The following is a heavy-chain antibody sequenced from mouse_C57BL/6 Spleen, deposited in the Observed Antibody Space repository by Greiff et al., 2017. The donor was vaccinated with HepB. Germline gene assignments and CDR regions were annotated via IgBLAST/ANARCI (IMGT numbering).Heavy chain of an antibody. D-gene: IGHD1-1*01. Sequence: VQLQQSGAELARPGASVKLSCKASGYTFTSYGISWVKQRTGQGLEWIGEIYPRSGNTYYNEKFKGKATLTADKSSSTAYMELRSLTSEDSAVYFCARQDYGSSLIAYWGQGTLVTVSA. CDR3: ARQDYGSSLIAY. CDR1: GYTFTSYG. V-gene: IGHV1-81*01. J-gene: IGHJ3*01. CDR2: IYPRSGNT.